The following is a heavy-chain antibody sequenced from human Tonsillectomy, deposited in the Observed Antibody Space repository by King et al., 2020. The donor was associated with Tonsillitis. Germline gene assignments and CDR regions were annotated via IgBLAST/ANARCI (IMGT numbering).Heavy chain of an antibody. Sequence: VQLVESVGASVQPGGSLRLSFAASGFTFSNYAMNWVCQAPGMGLEWVSAVSGGVGSTYYADSVKGRFTVSRDNSKNTLFLQMNSPRAEDTAVYYCAKDLMTTVTSLNSAAIDHWGQGTLVTVSS. D-gene: IGHD4-11*01. CDR2: VSGGVGST. V-gene: IGHV3-23*04. J-gene: IGHJ4*02. CDR3: AKDLMTTVTSLNSAAIDH. CDR1: GFTFSNYA.